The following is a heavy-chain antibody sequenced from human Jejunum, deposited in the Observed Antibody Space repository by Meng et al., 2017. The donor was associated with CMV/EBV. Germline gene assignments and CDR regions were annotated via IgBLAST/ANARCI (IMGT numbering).Heavy chain of an antibody. J-gene: IGHJ4*02. CDR1: GFIVSSNY. V-gene: IGHV3-66*01. D-gene: IGHD2-15*01. Sequence: VQLVESGGGLVQPGGSLGLSCAVSGFIVSSNYMSWVRQAPGKGLEWVSVIYSGGGTYYADSVKGRFIISRENSKNTLYVQMNSLRGDDTAVYYCAGGDCSSGSCALDYWGRGTLVTVSS. CDR3: AGGDCSSGSCALDY. CDR2: IYSGGGT.